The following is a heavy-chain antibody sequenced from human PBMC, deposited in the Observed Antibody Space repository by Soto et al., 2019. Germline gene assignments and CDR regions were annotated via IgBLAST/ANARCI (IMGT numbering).Heavy chain of an antibody. D-gene: IGHD3-10*01. CDR3: ARDGGRGYYGSGTYYDF. CDR2: IYYNGAT. V-gene: IGHV4-30-4*01. Sequence: QLQLQESGPGLVKPSQTLSLTCTVSGGSMNRADYYWSWIRQPPGKGLEWLGYIYYNGATYYNPSHDRRLTRSVDTSKNQFSLKWRSVTAADTAVYFCARDGGRGYYGSGTYYDFWGQGTLVTVSS. J-gene: IGHJ4*02. CDR1: GGSMNRADYY.